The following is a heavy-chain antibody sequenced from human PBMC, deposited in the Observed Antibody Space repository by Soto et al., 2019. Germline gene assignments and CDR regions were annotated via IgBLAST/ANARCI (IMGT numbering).Heavy chain of an antibody. CDR1: GGTFGSYA. V-gene: IGHV1-69*06. CDR3: ASPYGSGSYQFDY. CDR2: IVPIFHTA. J-gene: IGHJ4*02. D-gene: IGHD3-10*01. Sequence: QVQLVQSGAEVKKPGSSVKVSCMASGGTFGSYAFSWVRQAPGQGVEWMGGIVPIFHTANYAQKFQGRVTMTADKSTRKAYMDLSTLRSEDTAVYYCASPYGSGSYQFDYWGQGTLVSVSS.